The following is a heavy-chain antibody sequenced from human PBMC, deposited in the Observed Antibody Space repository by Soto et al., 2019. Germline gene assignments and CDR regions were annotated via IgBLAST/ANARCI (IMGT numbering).Heavy chain of an antibody. V-gene: IGHV1-8*01. J-gene: IGHJ6*02. Sequence: ASVKVSCKASGYTFTSYDINWVRQATGQGLEWMGWMNPNSGNTGYAQKFQGRVTMTRNTSISTAYMELSSLRSEDTAVYYCARVFYSSSWVYYYYGMDVWGQGTTVTVSS. CDR1: GYTFTSYD. CDR2: MNPNSGNT. D-gene: IGHD6-6*01. CDR3: ARVFYSSSWVYYYYGMDV.